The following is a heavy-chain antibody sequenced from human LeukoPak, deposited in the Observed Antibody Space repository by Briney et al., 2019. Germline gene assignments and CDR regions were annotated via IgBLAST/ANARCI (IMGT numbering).Heavy chain of an antibody. CDR3: ARVMTTVTNGWFDP. D-gene: IGHD4-17*01. CDR1: GFTFDDYA. V-gene: IGHV3-9*01. J-gene: IGHJ5*02. Sequence: PGGSLRLSCAASGFTFDDYAMPWVRQAPGKGLEWVSGISWNSGSIGYADSVKGRFTISRDNAKNSLYLQMNSLRAEDTAVYYCARVMTTVTNGWFDPWGQGTLVTVSS. CDR2: ISWNSGSI.